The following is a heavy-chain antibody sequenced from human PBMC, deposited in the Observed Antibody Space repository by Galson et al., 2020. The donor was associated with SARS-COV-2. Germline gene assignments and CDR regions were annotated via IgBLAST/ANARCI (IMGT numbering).Heavy chain of an antibody. J-gene: IGHJ2*01. V-gene: IGHV4-34*01. Sequence: SETLSLTCAVYVGSFSGYYWNWIRQPPGKGLEWIGEINHSGSTNYNPSLQSRVTISVDTSKNQFSLNLSSVTAADTAVYYCARRRQATGRYWYFDRWGRGTLVSVSA. CDR1: VGSFSGYY. CDR3: ARRRQATGRYWYFDR. CDR2: INHSGST. D-gene: IGHD6-13*01.